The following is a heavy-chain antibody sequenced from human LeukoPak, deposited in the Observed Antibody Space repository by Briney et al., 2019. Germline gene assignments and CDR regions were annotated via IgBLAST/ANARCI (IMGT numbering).Heavy chain of an antibody. CDR1: GYTFVDYY. V-gene: IGHV1-2*02. J-gene: IGHJ4*02. CDR3: ARSQYSSGYVDY. CDR2: INPNTGGT. D-gene: IGHD5-18*01. Sequence: ASVKVSCKTSGYTFVDYYVHWVRQAPGQGPEWMGWINPNTGGTEYGQNFQGRVTMTRDKSIRTAYMELSRLTSDDTAVYYCARSQYSSGYVDYWGRGTQVTVSS.